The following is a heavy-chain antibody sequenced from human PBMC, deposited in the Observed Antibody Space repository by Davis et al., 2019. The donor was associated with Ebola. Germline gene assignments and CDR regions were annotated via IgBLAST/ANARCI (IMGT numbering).Heavy chain of an antibody. V-gene: IGHV3-11*06. CDR1: GFTFSDYY. CDR2: ISSSSSYT. D-gene: IGHD3-16*01. CDR3: ASGGSLRN. J-gene: IGHJ4*02. Sequence: GESLKISCAASGFTFSDYYMSWMRQAPGKGLQWFSYISSSSSYTNYADSVKGRFTISRDNAKNSLYLQMNSLRAEDTAVYYCASGGSLRNWGQGTLVTVSS.